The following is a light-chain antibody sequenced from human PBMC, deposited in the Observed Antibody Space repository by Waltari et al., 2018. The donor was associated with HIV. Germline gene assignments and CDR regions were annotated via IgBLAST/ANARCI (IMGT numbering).Light chain of an antibody. CDR3: VGWDSSLSAYV. V-gene: IGLV1-47*01. J-gene: IGLJ1*01. Sequence: QSFLTQPPSASGPPGQQVTISCSGTSSTTQNDTLYCYQQLPGMTPKLLIYKNFLRPSGVPDRFAASKSGTSASLTISGLRSADEADYYCVGWDSSLSAYVFGAGTKVAVL. CDR1: SSTTQNDT. CDR2: KNF.